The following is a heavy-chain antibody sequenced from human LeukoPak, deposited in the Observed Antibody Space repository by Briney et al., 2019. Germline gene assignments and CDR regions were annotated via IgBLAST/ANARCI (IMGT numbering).Heavy chain of an antibody. V-gene: IGHV1-46*01. CDR3: ARSLLHCGGDCYSFDY. J-gene: IGHJ4*02. CDR2: ISPSSGST. Sequence: ASVKVSCKASGYTFTSYYMHWVRQAPGQGLEWMGIISPSSGSTSYAQKFQDRVTMTRDTSTSTVYMELSSLRSEDTAVYYCARSLLHCGGDCYSFDYWGQGTLVTVSS. CDR1: GYTFTSYY. D-gene: IGHD2-21*02.